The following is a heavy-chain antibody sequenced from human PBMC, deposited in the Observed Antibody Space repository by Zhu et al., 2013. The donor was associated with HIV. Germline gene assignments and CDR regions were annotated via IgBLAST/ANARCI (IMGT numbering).Heavy chain of an antibody. V-gene: IGHV3-21*01. CDR2: ISSSSSYI. J-gene: IGHJ4*02. CDR3: ARADDPGLDYFDY. CDR1: GFTFSSYS. Sequence: VQLVESGGGLVKPGGSLRLSCAASGFTFSSYSMNWVRQAPGKGLEWVSSISSSSSYIYYADSVKGRFTISRDNAKNSLYLQMNSLRAEDTAVYYCARADDPGLDYFDYWGQGTLVTVFS.